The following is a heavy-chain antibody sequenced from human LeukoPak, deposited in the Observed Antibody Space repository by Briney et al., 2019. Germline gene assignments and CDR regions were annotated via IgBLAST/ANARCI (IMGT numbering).Heavy chain of an antibody. V-gene: IGHV3-20*04. Sequence: GGSLRLSCAAYGFTFDDYGMSWVRQAPGKGLEWVSGINWNGGSTGYADSVKGRFTISRDNAKNSLYLQMNSLRAEDTALYYCARLATLGYCSSTSCYPPAFDYWGQGTLVTVSS. CDR2: INWNGGST. CDR3: ARLATLGYCSSTSCYPPAFDY. J-gene: IGHJ4*02. D-gene: IGHD2-2*01. CDR1: GFTFDDYG.